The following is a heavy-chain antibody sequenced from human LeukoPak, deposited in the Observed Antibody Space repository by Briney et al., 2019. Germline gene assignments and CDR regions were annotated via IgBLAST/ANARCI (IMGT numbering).Heavy chain of an antibody. CDR1: GGSFSGYY. J-gene: IGHJ4*02. V-gene: IGHV4-34*01. D-gene: IGHD3-3*01. CDR2: INHSGST. Sequence: SETLSLTCAVYGGSFSGYYWSWIRQPPGKGLEWIGEINHSGSTNYNPSLKSRVTISVDTSKNQFSLKLSSVTAADTAVYYCARGVPPLTIFGVVITKYYFDYWGQGTLVTVSS. CDR3: ARGVPPLTIFGVVITKYYFDY.